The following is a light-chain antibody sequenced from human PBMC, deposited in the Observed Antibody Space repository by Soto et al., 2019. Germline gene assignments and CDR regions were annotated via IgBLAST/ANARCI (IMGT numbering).Light chain of an antibody. CDR2: DVS. Sequence: DVVMTQSPLSLPVPLGQPASIXXRSXQSLVHSEGIAYLNWFQQRPGQSPRXXIYDVSNRDSGVPDRFSGSGSGTDFTLKISRVEAEDVGVYYCKQGTHWPRTFGQGTKVDIK. CDR1: QSLVHSEGIAY. CDR3: KQGTHWPRT. V-gene: IGKV2-30*02. J-gene: IGKJ1*01.